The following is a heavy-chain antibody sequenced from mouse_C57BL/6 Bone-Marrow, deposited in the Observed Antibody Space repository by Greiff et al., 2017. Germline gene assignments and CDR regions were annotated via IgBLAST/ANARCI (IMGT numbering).Heavy chain of an antibody. J-gene: IGHJ2*01. CDR3: ARHFPYYYGSSYLFDY. Sequence: EVKLVESGGDLVKPGGSLKLSCAASGFTFSSYGMSWVRQTPDKRLEWVATISSGGSYTYYPDSVKGRFTISIDNAKNTLYLQMSSLKSEDTAMYYCARHFPYYYGSSYLFDYWGQGTTLTVSS. CDR1: GFTFSSYG. CDR2: ISSGGSYT. V-gene: IGHV5-6*02. D-gene: IGHD1-1*01.